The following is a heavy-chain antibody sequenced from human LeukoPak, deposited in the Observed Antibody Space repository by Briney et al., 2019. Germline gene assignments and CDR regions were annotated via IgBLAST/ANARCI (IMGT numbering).Heavy chain of an antibody. CDR2: IKSDGRST. CDR1: GFTFSSHR. Sequence: PGGFRRLSCVASGFTFSSHRMHWVRQGPGKGLVWVSRIKSDGRSTNYADSVKGRFTISRDNAKNTLYLQMNSLRAEDTAVYYCARGGSPPEALGDTFDIWGQGTMVTVSS. J-gene: IGHJ3*02. CDR3: ARGGSPPEALGDTFDI. D-gene: IGHD1-26*01. V-gene: IGHV3-74*01.